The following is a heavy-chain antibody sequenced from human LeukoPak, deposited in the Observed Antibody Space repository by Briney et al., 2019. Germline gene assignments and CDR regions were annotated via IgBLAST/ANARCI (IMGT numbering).Heavy chain of an antibody. CDR3: ARGDYDILTGYYKEGD. J-gene: IGHJ4*02. Sequence: PSETLSLTCAVYGGSFSGYYWSWIRQPPGKGLEWIGEINHSGSTNYNPSLKSRVTISVDTSKNQFSLKLSSVTAADTAVYYCARGDYDILTGYYKEGDWGQGTLVTVSS. CDR1: GGSFSGYY. CDR2: INHSGST. D-gene: IGHD3-9*01. V-gene: IGHV4-34*01.